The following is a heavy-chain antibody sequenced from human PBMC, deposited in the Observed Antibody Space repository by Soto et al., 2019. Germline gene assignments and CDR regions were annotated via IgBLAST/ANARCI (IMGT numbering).Heavy chain of an antibody. J-gene: IGHJ6*03. CDR2: MNPNSGNT. CDR3: ARGRIGITIFGVVIASRPYYYYYMDV. CDR1: GYTFTSYD. V-gene: IGHV1-8*01. D-gene: IGHD3-3*01. Sequence: GASVKVSCKASGYTFTSYDINWVRQATGQGLEWMGWMNPNSGNTGYAQKFQGRVTMTRNTSISTAYMELSSLRSEDTAVYYCARGRIGITIFGVVIASRPYYYYYMDVWGKGT.